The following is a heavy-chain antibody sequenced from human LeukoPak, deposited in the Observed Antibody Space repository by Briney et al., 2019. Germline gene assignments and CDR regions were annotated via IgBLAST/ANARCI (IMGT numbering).Heavy chain of an antibody. V-gene: IGHV3-66*01. CDR2: IYSGGST. CDR3: ARDYLRLGGFDY. CDR1: GFTVSSNY. J-gene: IGHJ4*02. Sequence: PGGSLRLSCAASGFTVSSNYMSWVRQAPGKGLEWVSVIYSGGSTYYADSVKGRFTISRDNSKNTLYLQMDSLRAEDTAVYYCARDYLRLGGFDYWGQGTLVTVSS. D-gene: IGHD7-27*01.